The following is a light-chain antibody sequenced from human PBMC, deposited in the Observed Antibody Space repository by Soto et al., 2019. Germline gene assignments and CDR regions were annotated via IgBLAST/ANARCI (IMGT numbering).Light chain of an antibody. CDR1: QSLVHSDGNTY. Sequence: DIVMTQTPLSSPVTLGQPASISCRSSQSLVHSDGNTYLSWLQQRPGQPPRLLIYKLSNRFSGVPDRCRGSGAGTDFTLKISRVEAEDVGVYYCMQAAQFPPYTFGQGTKLEIK. CDR2: KLS. V-gene: IGKV2-24*01. J-gene: IGKJ2*01. CDR3: MQAAQFPPYT.